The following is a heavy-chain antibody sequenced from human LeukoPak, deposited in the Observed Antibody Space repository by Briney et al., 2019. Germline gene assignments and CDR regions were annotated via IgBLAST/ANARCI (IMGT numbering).Heavy chain of an antibody. CDR1: GFTFSSSS. CDR2: ISSSSSTI. J-gene: IGHJ4*02. V-gene: IGHV3-48*02. CDR3: ARYFDS. Sequence: GGSLRLSCGVSGFTFSSSSMNWVRQAPGKGLDWVSYISSSSSTIYYADSVKGRFTISRDNAKNSLYLKMNSLRDEDTAVYYCARYFDSWGQGTLVTVSS.